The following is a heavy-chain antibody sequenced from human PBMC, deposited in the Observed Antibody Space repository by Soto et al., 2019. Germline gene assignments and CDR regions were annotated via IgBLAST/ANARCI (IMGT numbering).Heavy chain of an antibody. J-gene: IGHJ4*02. D-gene: IGHD2-15*01. Sequence: QVQLVQSGAEVKKPGASVKVSCKASGYTFTSYDINWVRQATGQGLEWMGWMNPNSGNTGYAQKFQGRVTMTRNTSISTAHMELSSLRSEDTAVYYCARGADIVVVVAAGVFDYWGQGTLVTVSS. CDR1: GYTFTSYD. CDR3: ARGADIVVVVAAGVFDY. CDR2: MNPNSGNT. V-gene: IGHV1-8*01.